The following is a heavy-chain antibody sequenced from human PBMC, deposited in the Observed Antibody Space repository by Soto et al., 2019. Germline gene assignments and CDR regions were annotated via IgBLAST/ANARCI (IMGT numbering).Heavy chain of an antibody. CDR3: ARAFRGGDYSWNYYYYGMDV. D-gene: IGHD2-15*01. Sequence: QVQLVESGGGVVQPGRSLRLSCAASGFTFNSYGMHWVRQAPGKGLEWVAVIWFDGRNEYYADSVKGRFTISRDNSKNTLYLKMNSLRGDDTAVYYCARAFRGGDYSWNYYYYGMDVWGQGTTVTVSS. CDR2: IWFDGRNE. V-gene: IGHV3-33*01. J-gene: IGHJ6*02. CDR1: GFTFNSYG.